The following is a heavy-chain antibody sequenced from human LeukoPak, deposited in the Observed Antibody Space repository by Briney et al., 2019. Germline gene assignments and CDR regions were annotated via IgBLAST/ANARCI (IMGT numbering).Heavy chain of an antibody. V-gene: IGHV3-23*01. J-gene: IGHJ4*02. CDR2: ISGSGGST. D-gene: IGHD3-3*01. CDR3: AKGADYDFWSGFDY. Sequence: GASLRLSCAASGFTFSSYAMSWVRQAPGKGLEWVSAISGSGGSTYYADSVKGRFTISRDNSKNTLYLRMNSLRAEDTAVYYCAKGADYDFWSGFDYWGQGTLVTVSS. CDR1: GFTFSSYA.